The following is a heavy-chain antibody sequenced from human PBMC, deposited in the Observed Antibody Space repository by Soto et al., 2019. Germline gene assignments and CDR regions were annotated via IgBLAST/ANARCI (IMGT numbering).Heavy chain of an antibody. D-gene: IGHD3-22*01. CDR2: IYHSGST. CDR3: ARVSGYYYGVDY. V-gene: IGHV4-30-2*01. Sequence: SETLSLTCAVSGGSISSGGYPWSWIRQPPGKGLEWIGYIYHSGSTYYNPSLKSRVTISVDRSKNQFSLKLSSVTAADTAVYYCARVSGYYYGVDYWGQGTLVTVSS. CDR1: GGSISSGGYP. J-gene: IGHJ4*02.